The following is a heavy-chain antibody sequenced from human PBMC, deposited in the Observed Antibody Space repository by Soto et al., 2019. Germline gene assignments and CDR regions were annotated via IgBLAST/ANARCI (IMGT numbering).Heavy chain of an antibody. J-gene: IGHJ6*02. V-gene: IGHV4-34*01. D-gene: IGHD3-3*01. Sequence: SETLSLTCAVYCGSFSGYYWSWIRQPPGKGLEWIGEINHSGSTNYNPSLKSRVTISVDTSKNQFSLKLSSVTAADTAVYYCARDPYYDFWSGYHLYGMDVWGQGTTVTVSS. CDR3: ARDPYYDFWSGYHLYGMDV. CDR2: INHSGST. CDR1: CGSFSGYY.